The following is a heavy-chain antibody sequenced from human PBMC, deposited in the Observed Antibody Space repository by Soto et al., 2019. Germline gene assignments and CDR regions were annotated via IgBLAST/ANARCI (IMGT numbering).Heavy chain of an antibody. Sequence: PAETLSLTCAVSGYSISSGCDWVWIRQTPGKGLEWIGSIHHSEKSYNNPSLRSRVTMSLDTSKNQFSLRLTSVTVADTGVYYCARGGGGSQFLWFGPWGQGILVTVSS. CDR2: IHHSEKS. CDR1: GYSISSGCD. CDR3: ARGGGGSQFLWFGP. D-gene: IGHD2-15*01. V-gene: IGHV4-38-2*01. J-gene: IGHJ5*02.